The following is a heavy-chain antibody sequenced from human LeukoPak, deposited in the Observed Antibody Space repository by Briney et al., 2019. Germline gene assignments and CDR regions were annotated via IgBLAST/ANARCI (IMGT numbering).Heavy chain of an antibody. V-gene: IGHV3-48*03. CDR2: ISSSGSTI. J-gene: IGHJ6*04. CDR1: GFTFSSYE. Sequence: GGSLRLSCAASGFTFSSYEMNWVRQAPGKGLEWVSYISSSGSTIYYADSVKSRFTISRDNAKNSLYLQMNSLRAEDTAVYYCARVANYDILTGYFGPRYYYGMDVWGKGTTVTVSS. D-gene: IGHD3-9*01. CDR3: ARVANYDILTGYFGPRYYYGMDV.